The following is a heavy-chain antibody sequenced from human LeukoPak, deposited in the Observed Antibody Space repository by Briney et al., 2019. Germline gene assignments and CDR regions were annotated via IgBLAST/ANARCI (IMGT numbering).Heavy chain of an antibody. CDR2: ISYDGSNK. CDR3: AREHYCSGGSCYDTSFDY. CDR1: GFTFSSYA. V-gene: IGHV3-30-3*01. D-gene: IGHD2-15*01. J-gene: IGHJ4*02. Sequence: GGSLRLSCAASGFTFSSYAMHWVRQAPGKGLEWVAVISYDGSNKYYADSVKGRFTISRDNSKNTLHLQMNSLRAEDTAVYYCAREHYCSGGSCYDTSFDYWGQGTLVTVSS.